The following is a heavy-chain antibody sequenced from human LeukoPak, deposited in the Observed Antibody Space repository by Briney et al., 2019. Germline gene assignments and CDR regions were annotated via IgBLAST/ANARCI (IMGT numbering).Heavy chain of an antibody. J-gene: IGHJ6*03. CDR2: ISGSDGST. V-gene: IGHV3-23*01. D-gene: IGHD3-3*01. Sequence: PGGSLRLSCAASGFTFSSYGVSWVRQAPGKGLEWVSAISGSDGSTYYADSVKGRFTISRDNSKNTLYLQMNSLRAEDTALYYCAKGGAIFGVVRHYYYMDVWGKGTTVTVSS. CDR1: GFTFSSYG. CDR3: AKGGAIFGVVRHYYYMDV.